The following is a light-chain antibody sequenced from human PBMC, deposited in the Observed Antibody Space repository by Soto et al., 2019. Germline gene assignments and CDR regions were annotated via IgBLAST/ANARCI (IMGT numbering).Light chain of an antibody. J-gene: IGKJ1*01. CDR2: AAS. V-gene: IGKV1-39*01. CDR3: QQHYITPWT. CDR1: QRVNTC. Sequence: DIQMTQSPSTLSASVGDRVSITCRASQRVNTCLAWYQQKPGKAPNLLIYAASSLQSGVPSRFSGSGSGTDFTLTISSLQSEDFATYYCQQHYITPWTFGQGTKVDIK.